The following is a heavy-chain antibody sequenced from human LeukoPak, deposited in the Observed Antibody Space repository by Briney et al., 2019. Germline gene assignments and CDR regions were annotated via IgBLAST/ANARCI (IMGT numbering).Heavy chain of an antibody. CDR2: INHSGST. Sequence: PSETLSLTCAVYGGSFSGYYWSWIRQPPGKGLEWIGEINHSGSTNYNPSLKSRVTISVDTSKNQFSLKLSSVTAADTAVYYCARGREDDRGAVAGVVHFDYWGQGTLVTVSS. V-gene: IGHV4-34*01. CDR1: GGSFSGYY. J-gene: IGHJ4*02. D-gene: IGHD6-19*01. CDR3: ARGREDDRGAVAGVVHFDY.